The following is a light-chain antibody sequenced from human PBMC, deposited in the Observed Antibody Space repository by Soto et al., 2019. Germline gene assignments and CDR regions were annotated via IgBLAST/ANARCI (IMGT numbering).Light chain of an antibody. CDR1: RRDVGGYNY. J-gene: IGLJ1*01. CDR3: SSYTISNTLPFV. Sequence: QSALTQPASVSGSPGQSITISFTGTRRDVGGYNYVSWYQQYSGKSPKLLIYEVTHRPSGVSNRFSGSKSGNTASLTISGLQAEDEADYYCSSYTISNTLPFVFGTGTKVTVL. CDR2: EVT. V-gene: IGLV2-14*01.